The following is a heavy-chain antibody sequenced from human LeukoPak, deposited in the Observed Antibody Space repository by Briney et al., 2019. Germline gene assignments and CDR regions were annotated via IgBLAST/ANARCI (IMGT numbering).Heavy chain of an antibody. J-gene: IGHJ4*02. Sequence: PSETLSLTCTVSGGSISSSSYYWGWIRQSPGKGLEWIGSIYYTGTTYYSPSLKSRLTISVGTSENQFSLRLSSVTAADTAVYYCARRGRFAGNIFREWGQGTQVTVSS. CDR3: ARRGRFAGNIFRE. CDR1: GGSISSSSYY. V-gene: IGHV4-39*01. D-gene: IGHD4-23*01. CDR2: IYYTGTT.